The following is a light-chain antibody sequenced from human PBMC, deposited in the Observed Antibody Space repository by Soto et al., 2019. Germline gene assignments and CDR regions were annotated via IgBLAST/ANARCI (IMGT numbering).Light chain of an antibody. J-gene: IGKJ2*01. CDR1: QSVSSN. V-gene: IGKV3-15*01. CDR2: GAS. Sequence: EIVMTQSPATLSVSPGERATLSCRASQSVSSNLAWYQQKPGQAPRLLIYGASTRATGILARFSGSGSGTEFTLTISSMQSEDFAVYYCQQYNNWPPGAYTFGQGTKLEIK. CDR3: QQYNNWPPGAYT.